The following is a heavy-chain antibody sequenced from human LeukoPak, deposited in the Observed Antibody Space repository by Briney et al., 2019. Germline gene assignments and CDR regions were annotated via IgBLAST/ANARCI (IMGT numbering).Heavy chain of an antibody. D-gene: IGHD2-2*01. V-gene: IGHV3-30*14. J-gene: IGHJ4*02. Sequence: GGSLRLSCAASGFTFSSYAMHWVRQAPGKGLEWVAVISYDGSNKYYADSVKGRFTISRDNSKNTLYLQMNSLRAEDTAVYYCASSLDQLLFDIEVYWGQGTLVTVSS. CDR1: GFTFSSYA. CDR2: ISYDGSNK. CDR3: ASSLDQLLFDIEVY.